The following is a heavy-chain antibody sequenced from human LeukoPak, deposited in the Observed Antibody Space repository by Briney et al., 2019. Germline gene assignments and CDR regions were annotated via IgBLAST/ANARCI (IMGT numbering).Heavy chain of an antibody. CDR1: GFTFGNYG. V-gene: IGHV3-23*01. Sequence: GGSLRLSCATSGFTFGNYGMSWVRQAPGKGLQWVSTISNTGGHTYYTDSVKGRFAISRDNSDNTLYLLMNSLRAEDTAVYYCARDQYGSGSHWGQGTLVTVSS. CDR2: ISNTGGHT. CDR3: ARDQYGSGSH. J-gene: IGHJ4*02. D-gene: IGHD6-25*01.